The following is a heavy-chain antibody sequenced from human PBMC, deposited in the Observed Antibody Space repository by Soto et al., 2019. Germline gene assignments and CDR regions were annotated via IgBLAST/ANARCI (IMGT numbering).Heavy chain of an antibody. J-gene: IGHJ4*02. CDR1: GFTFSSSW. CDR2: IKQDGSGK. Sequence: EVQLVESGGGLVQPGGSLRLSCAASGFTFSSSWMSWVRQAPGKGLEWVANIKQDGSGKYYVDSVKGRFTISRDNAKNSQYLQMNSLRAEDTAVYYCARDCLSPVYYDSSGSPRHWGQGTLVTVSS. D-gene: IGHD3-22*01. V-gene: IGHV3-7*03. CDR3: ARDCLSPVYYDSSGSPRH.